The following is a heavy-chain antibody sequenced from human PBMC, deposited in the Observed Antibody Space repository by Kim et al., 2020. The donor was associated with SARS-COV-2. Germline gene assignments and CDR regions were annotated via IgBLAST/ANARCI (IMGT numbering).Heavy chain of an antibody. V-gene: IGHV3-11*06. CDR3: ARGLGYCSSTSCYAPYYFDY. D-gene: IGHD2-2*01. J-gene: IGHJ4*02. Sequence: RFTISRDSAKNALYLQMNSLRAEDTAVYYCARGLGYCSSTSCYAPYYFDYWGQGTLVTVSS.